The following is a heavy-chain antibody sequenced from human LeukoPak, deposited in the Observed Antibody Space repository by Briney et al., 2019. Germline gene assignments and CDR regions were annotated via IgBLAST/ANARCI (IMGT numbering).Heavy chain of an antibody. CDR1: GFTVNNNY. CDR2: IKPDGSEK. Sequence: GGSLRLSCAASGFTVNNNYMTWVRQAPGKGPEWVANIKPDGSEKFYVDSVKGRFTVSRDNAKNSLYLQMTSLRAEDTAMYYCGSGSTWLPRGQGTLVTVSS. V-gene: IGHV3-7*01. J-gene: IGHJ4*02. D-gene: IGHD6-13*01. CDR3: GSGSTWLP.